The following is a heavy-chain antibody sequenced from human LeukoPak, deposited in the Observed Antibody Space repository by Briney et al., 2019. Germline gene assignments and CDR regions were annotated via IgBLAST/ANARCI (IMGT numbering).Heavy chain of an antibody. CDR1: GGSISSGSYY. V-gene: IGHV4-61*10. CDR3: ASKIAAAGPIDY. J-gene: IGHJ4*02. CDR2: IYYSGST. Sequence: SETLPLTCTVSGGSISSGSYYWSWIRQPAGKGLEWIGYIYYSGSTNYNPSLKSRVTISVDTSKNQFSLKLSSVTAADTAVYYCASKIAAAGPIDYWGQGTLVTVSS. D-gene: IGHD6-13*01.